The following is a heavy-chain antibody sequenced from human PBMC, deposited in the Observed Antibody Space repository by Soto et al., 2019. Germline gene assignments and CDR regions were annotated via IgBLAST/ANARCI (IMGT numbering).Heavy chain of an antibody. CDR2: MNPDSGHA. V-gene: IGHV1-8*01. J-gene: IGHJ4*02. CDR3: ARRPHCSGGICYYGLDN. Sequence: QVQLVQSGAEVKKPGASVKVSCKASGYTFTNSDINWVRQAPGQGLEWMGWMNPDSGHAAYAQKFQGRVTLTTSTSTSTAYMDMRSLGSEDTAVYYCARRPHCSGGICYYGLDNWGQGTLVTVSS. D-gene: IGHD2-15*01. CDR1: GYTFTNSD.